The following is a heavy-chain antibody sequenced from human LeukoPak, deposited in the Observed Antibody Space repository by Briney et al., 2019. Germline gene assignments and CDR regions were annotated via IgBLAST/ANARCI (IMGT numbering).Heavy chain of an antibody. D-gene: IGHD3-22*01. Sequence: GGSLRLSCAASGFTVSSNEMSWVRQAPGKGLEWVSSISGGSTYYADSVKGRFTISRDNAKNSLYLQMNSLRAEDTAVYYCASSSGYRYYYYGMDGWGQGTTVTGSS. J-gene: IGHJ6*02. CDR1: GFTVSSNE. CDR3: ASSSGYRYYYYGMDG. V-gene: IGHV3-38-3*01. CDR2: ISGGST.